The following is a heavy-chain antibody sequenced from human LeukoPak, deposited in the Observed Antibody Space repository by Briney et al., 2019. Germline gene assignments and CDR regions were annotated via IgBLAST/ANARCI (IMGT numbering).Heavy chain of an antibody. CDR1: GFTFDDYA. D-gene: IGHD5-18*01. J-gene: IGHJ4*02. CDR3: AKDHFGGSGYSYGYGV. CDR2: ISWNSGSI. Sequence: PGGSLRLSCAASGFTFDDYAMHWVRQAPGKGLEWVSGISWNSGSIGYADYVKGRFTISTDNAKNSLYLQMNSLRAEDTAVYYCAKDHFGGSGYSYGYGVWGQGTLGTVSS. V-gene: IGHV3-9*01.